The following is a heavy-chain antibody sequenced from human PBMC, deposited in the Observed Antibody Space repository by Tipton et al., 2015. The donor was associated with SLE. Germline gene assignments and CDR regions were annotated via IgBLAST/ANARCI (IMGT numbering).Heavy chain of an antibody. CDR2: ISGSGGST. D-gene: IGHD3-22*01. CDR1: GFIFNDYT. J-gene: IGHJ4*02. V-gene: IGHV3-23*01. Sequence: GSLRLSCAVSGFIFNDYTMHWVRQAPGKGLEWVSVISGSGGSTYYADSVKGRFTISRDNSKNTLYLQMNSLRAEDTAVYYCAKEGYYDKAHWGQGTLVTVSS. CDR3: AKEGYYDKAH.